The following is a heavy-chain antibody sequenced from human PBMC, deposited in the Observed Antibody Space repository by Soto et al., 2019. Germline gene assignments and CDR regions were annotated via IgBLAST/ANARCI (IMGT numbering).Heavy chain of an antibody. CDR2: TGISGRTT. J-gene: IGHJ4*02. CDR1: GFSVNTYA. CDR3: ATVHNTSRSFNY. D-gene: IGHD1-20*01. Sequence: GGSLRLSCAASGFSVNTYAMSWVRQAPGKGLEWVSTTGISGRTTYYADSVKGRFTVSRDDSQNTLDLQMSSLRAEDTAVYYCATVHNTSRSFNYWGQGTLVTVSS. V-gene: IGHV3-23*01.